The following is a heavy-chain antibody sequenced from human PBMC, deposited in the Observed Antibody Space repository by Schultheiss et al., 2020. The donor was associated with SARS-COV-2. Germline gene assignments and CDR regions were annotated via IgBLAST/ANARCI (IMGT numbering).Heavy chain of an antibody. CDR2: ISGSGGST. J-gene: IGHJ4*02. CDR3: ARVQNTLTGFDY. Sequence: GGSLRLSCVASGFSFSSGAMSWVRQAPGKGLEWVSLISGSGGSTYYADSVKGRFTISRDNSKNTLYLQMNSLRAEDTAVYYCARVQNTLTGFDYWGQGILVTVSS. CDR1: GFSFSSGA. D-gene: IGHD3-9*01. V-gene: IGHV3-23*01.